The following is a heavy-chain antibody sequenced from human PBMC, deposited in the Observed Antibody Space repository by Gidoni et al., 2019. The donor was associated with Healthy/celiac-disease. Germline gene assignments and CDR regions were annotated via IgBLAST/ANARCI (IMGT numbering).Heavy chain of an antibody. CDR1: GGSISSGGYY. CDR3: ARAQSDLYDFWSGYFADAFDI. Sequence: QVQLQESGPGLVKPSQTLSLTCTVSGGSISSGGYYWSWIRQHPGKGLEWIGYIYYSGSTYYNPSLKSRVTISVDTSKNQFSLKLSSVTAADTAVYYCARAQSDLYDFWSGYFADAFDIWGQGTMVTVSS. V-gene: IGHV4-31*03. CDR2: IYYSGST. D-gene: IGHD3-3*01. J-gene: IGHJ3*02.